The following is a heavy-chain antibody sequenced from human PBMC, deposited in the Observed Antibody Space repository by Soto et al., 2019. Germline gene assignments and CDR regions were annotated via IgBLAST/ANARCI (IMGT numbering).Heavy chain of an antibody. CDR1: GYTFATYD. D-gene: IGHD6-25*01. V-gene: IGHV1-8*01. J-gene: IGHJ4*02. CDR3: ARRKERSGPYYLDY. CDR2: MNPNTGNT. Sequence: QVQLVQSGAEVKKPGASVKVSCKASGYTFATYDFAWVRQATGQGLEWIGWMNPNTGNTGYAQAFRGRVTMTRNTSITTAYMELSSLRSEDTAVYFCARRKERSGPYYLDYWGQGTLVTVSS.